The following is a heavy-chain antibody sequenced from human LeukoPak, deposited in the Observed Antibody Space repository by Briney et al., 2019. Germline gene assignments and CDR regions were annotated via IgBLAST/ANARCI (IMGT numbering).Heavy chain of an antibody. V-gene: IGHV3-53*01. CDR1: GFTVSSNY. CDR2: VSGGGTVT. Sequence: PGGSLRLSCAASGFTVSSNYMSWVRQAPGKGLEWVSVVSGGGTVTYYADSVKGRFTISRDNSKNTLFLQLNSLRLEDTAVYYCMNRGSDYAVYWGQGTLVTVSS. J-gene: IGHJ4*02. D-gene: IGHD6-25*01. CDR3: MNRGSDYAVY.